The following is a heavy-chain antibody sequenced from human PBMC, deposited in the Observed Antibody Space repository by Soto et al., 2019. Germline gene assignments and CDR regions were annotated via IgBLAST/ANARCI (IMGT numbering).Heavy chain of an antibody. CDR2: ISAYNGNT. CDR3: ARGHYYDSSGYYWPGAFDI. D-gene: IGHD3-22*01. V-gene: IGHV1-18*04. CDR1: GYTFTSYG. Sequence: ASVKVSCKASGYTFTSYGISWVRQAPGQGLEWMGWISAYNGNTNYAQKLQGRVTMTTDTSTSTAYMELRSLRSDDTAVYYCARGHYYDSSGYYWPGAFDIWGQGTIVTVS. J-gene: IGHJ3*02.